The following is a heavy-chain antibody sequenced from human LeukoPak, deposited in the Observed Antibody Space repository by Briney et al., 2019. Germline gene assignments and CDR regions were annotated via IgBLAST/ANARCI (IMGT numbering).Heavy chain of an antibody. CDR2: ISSSSSYI. V-gene: IGHV3-21*01. Sequence: GGSLRLSCAASGFTFSSYSMNWVRQAPGKGLEWVSSISSSSSYIYYADSVKGRFTISRDNAKNSLYLQMNSLRAEDTAVYYCARDSGYYDSSGYPSHHFDYWGQGTLVTVPS. CDR1: GFTFSSYS. CDR3: ARDSGYYDSSGYPSHHFDY. D-gene: IGHD3-22*01. J-gene: IGHJ4*02.